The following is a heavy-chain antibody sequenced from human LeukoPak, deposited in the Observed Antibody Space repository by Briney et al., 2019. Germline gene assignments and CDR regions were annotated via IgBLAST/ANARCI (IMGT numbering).Heavy chain of an antibody. CDR3: VRDGGVSGYDLLDY. D-gene: IGHD5-12*01. CDR2: INQDGSEE. V-gene: IGHV3-7*01. Sequence: GGSLRLSCAASGLTFSNYWMTWVRQAPGKGLEWVAHINQDGSEEHYMDSVKARFTISRDNAKNSLSLQMNSLRAEDTAVYYCVRDGGVSGYDLLDYWGQGTLVTVSS. J-gene: IGHJ4*02. CDR1: GLTFSNYW.